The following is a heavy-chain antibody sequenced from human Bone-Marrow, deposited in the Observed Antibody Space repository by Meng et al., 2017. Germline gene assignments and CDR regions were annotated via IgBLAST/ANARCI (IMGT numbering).Heavy chain of an antibody. Sequence: QVLLQESGPGLVKPSQTLSLTCTVSGGSISSGGYYWSWIRQHPGKGLEWIGYIYYSGSTYYNPSLKSLVTISVDTSKNQFSLKLSSVTAADTAVYYCARANVNYGVVDPWGQGTLVTVSS. CDR3: ARANVNYGVVDP. D-gene: IGHD3-10*01. CDR2: IYYSGST. CDR1: GGSISSGGYY. V-gene: IGHV4-31*01. J-gene: IGHJ5*02.